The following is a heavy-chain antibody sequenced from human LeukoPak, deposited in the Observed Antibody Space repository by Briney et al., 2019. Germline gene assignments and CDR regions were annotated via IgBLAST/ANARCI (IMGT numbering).Heavy chain of an antibody. Sequence: PGGSLRLSCAASGFTFSSYPMNWVRQAPGKGLEWVANIKQDGSEKYYVDSVKGRFTISRDNAKNSLYLQMNSLRAEDTAVYYCARGPYDYVWGSYRYTRTVYYFDYWGQGTLVTVSS. CDR1: GFTFSSYP. V-gene: IGHV3-7*04. CDR3: ARGPYDYVWGSYRYTRTVYYFDY. J-gene: IGHJ4*02. CDR2: IKQDGSEK. D-gene: IGHD3-16*02.